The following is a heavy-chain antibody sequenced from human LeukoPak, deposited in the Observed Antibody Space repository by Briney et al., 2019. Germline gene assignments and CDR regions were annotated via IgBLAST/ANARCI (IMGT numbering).Heavy chain of an antibody. Sequence: GASVKVSCKVSGYTFTGYYLHWVRQAPGQGLEWMGRINPSSGGTNYAQKFQGRVTMTRDTSINTAYMDLSSLRSDDTAVYYCARQISGLWFGVFDYWGQGTLVTVSS. CDR2: INPSSGGT. J-gene: IGHJ4*02. D-gene: IGHD3-10*01. CDR3: ARQISGLWFGVFDY. V-gene: IGHV1-2*06. CDR1: GYTFTGYY.